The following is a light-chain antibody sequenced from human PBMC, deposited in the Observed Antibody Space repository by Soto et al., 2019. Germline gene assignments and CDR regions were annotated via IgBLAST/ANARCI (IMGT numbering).Light chain of an antibody. CDR2: EVS. CDR1: SSDVGSYNL. CDR3: CSYAGSSTYG. J-gene: IGLJ1*01. Sequence: SALTQPASVSGSPGQSITISCTGTSSDVGSYNLVSWYQQHPGKAPKLMIYEVSKRPSGVSNRFSGSKSGNTASLTISGLQAEDEADYYCCSYAGSSTYGFGTGTKVTV. V-gene: IGLV2-23*02.